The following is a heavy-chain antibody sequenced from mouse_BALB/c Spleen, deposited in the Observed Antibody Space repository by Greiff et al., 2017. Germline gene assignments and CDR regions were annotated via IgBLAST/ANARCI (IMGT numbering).Heavy chain of an antibody. V-gene: IGHV1-7*01. Sequence: QVQLQQSGPELVKPGASVKMSCKASGYTFTSYWMHWVKQRPGQGLEWIGYINPSTGYTEYNQKFKDKATLTADKSSSTAYMQLSSLTSEDSAVYYCARGNFFAYWGQGTLVTVSA. CDR2: INPSTGYT. J-gene: IGHJ3*01. CDR1: GYTFTSYW. CDR3: ARGNFFAY.